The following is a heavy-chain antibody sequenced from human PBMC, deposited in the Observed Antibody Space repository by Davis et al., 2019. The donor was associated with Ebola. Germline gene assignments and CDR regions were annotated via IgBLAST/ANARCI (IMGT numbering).Heavy chain of an antibody. Sequence: GESLKISCAASEFTFTTYVMHWVRQAPGKGLEWVSSISSSSTYIFYADSVKGRFTISRDNAKNTLYLQMNSLRAEDTAVYYCMSLSGGSWGQGTLVTVSS. V-gene: IGHV3-21*01. J-gene: IGHJ5*02. D-gene: IGHD3-16*01. CDR1: EFTFTTYV. CDR3: MSLSGGS. CDR2: ISSSSTYI.